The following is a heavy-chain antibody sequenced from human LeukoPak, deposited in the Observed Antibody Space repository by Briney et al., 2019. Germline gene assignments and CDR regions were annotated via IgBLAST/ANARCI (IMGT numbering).Heavy chain of an antibody. Sequence: PRGSLRLSCVPPGFSLSSYEMNWVRPAPGKRLGWVSYIISIGSTIYYADSVKGRFTNSRDNAKNSLYMQMTSLRAEDTAFYYCARDLGREYYYDSSGYPEAWGQGTLVTVSS. J-gene: IGHJ5*02. V-gene: IGHV3-48*03. CDR2: IISIGSTI. D-gene: IGHD3-22*01. CDR3: ARDLGREYYYDSSGYPEA. CDR1: GFSLSSYE.